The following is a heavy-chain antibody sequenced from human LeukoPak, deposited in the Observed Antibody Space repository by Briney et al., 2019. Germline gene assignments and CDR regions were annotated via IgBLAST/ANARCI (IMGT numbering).Heavy chain of an antibody. CDR3: ASDLSVDTAMVSLDY. Sequence: ASVKGSCKASGYTLTSYYMHWVRQAPGQGLEWMGWIKPNSGGTNYAQKFQGRVTMTRDTSISTAYMELSRLRSDDTAVYYCASDLSVDTAMVSLDYWGQGTLVTVSS. J-gene: IGHJ4*02. V-gene: IGHV1-2*02. D-gene: IGHD5-18*01. CDR1: GYTLTSYY. CDR2: IKPNSGGT.